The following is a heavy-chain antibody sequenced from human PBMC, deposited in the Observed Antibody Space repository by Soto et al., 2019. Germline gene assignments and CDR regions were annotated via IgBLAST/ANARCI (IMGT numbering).Heavy chain of an antibody. Sequence: SETLSLTCTVSGGSISSYYWSWIRQPPGKGLEWIGYIYYSGSTNYNPSLKSRVTISVDTSKNQFSLKLSSVTAADTAVYYCARDQSSSHAFDIWGQGTMVTVSS. CDR1: GGSISSYY. J-gene: IGHJ3*02. CDR2: IYYSGST. D-gene: IGHD6-13*01. CDR3: ARDQSSSHAFDI. V-gene: IGHV4-59*01.